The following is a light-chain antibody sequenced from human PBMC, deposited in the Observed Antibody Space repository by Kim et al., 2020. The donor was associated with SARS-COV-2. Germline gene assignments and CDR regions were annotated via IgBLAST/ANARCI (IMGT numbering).Light chain of an antibody. J-gene: IGKJ5*01. CDR2: GAS. CDR3: QQYNAYPIT. V-gene: IGKV1-16*01. Sequence: ESMGDRVTSTCRASQGIGNNLAWFQQKPGKAPKSLIYGASSLQSEVPSRFSGSGSVTDFTLTITNLRPEDFATYYCQQYNAYPITFGQGTRLEIK. CDR1: QGIGNN.